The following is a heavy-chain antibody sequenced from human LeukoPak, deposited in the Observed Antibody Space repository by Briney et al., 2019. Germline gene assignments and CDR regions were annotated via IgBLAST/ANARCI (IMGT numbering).Heavy chain of an antibody. V-gene: IGHV1-46*01. CDR2: INPSGGST. J-gene: IGHJ4*02. CDR3: ARDRGDYGVSYYFDY. Sequence: ASVKVSCKASGYTFTSYYIHWVRQAPGQGVGWMGIINPSGGSTSYAQKFQGRVTMTRDTSTSTVYMELSSLRSEDTAVYYRARDRGDYGVSYYFDYWGEGTLVTVSS. CDR1: GYTFTSYY. D-gene: IGHD4-17*01.